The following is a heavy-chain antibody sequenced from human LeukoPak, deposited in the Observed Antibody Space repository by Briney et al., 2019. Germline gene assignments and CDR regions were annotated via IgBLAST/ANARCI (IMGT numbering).Heavy chain of an antibody. CDR2: IYTSGTT. V-gene: IGHV4-61*02. J-gene: IGHJ4*02. CDR3: ARDFDY. Sequence: SXXXXXGXKGLDWIGRIYTSGTTNYNPSLKSRVTISVDTSKNQFSLKLSSVTAADTAVYYCARDFDYWGQGTLVTVSS.